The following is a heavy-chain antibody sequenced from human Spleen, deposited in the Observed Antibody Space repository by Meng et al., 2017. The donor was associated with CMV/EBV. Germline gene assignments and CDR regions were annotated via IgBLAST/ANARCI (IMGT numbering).Heavy chain of an antibody. J-gene: IGHJ6*02. CDR1: GGSISNYY. CDR2: IYYSGST. Sequence: GSLRLSCTVSGGSISNYYWSWIRQPPGKGLEWVGYIYYSGSTNYNPSLKSRVTMSVDTSKNQFSLKLSSVTAADTAVYYCAREGTRKHHGMDVWGQGTTVTVSS. D-gene: IGHD3-10*01. V-gene: IGHV4-59*12. CDR3: AREGTRKHHGMDV.